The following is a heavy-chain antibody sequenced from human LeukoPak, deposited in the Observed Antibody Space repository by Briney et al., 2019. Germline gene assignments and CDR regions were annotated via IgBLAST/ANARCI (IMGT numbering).Heavy chain of an antibody. CDR1: GFTFSSYA. CDR3: AKVLFYDILTGYFDY. Sequence: GGSLRPSCAASGFTFSSYAMSWVRQAPGKGLEWVSVISGSGGSTYYADSVKGRFTISRDNSKNTLYLQMNSLRAEDTAVYYCAKVLFYDILTGYFDYWGQGTLVTVSS. J-gene: IGHJ4*02. V-gene: IGHV3-23*01. CDR2: ISGSGGST. D-gene: IGHD3-9*01.